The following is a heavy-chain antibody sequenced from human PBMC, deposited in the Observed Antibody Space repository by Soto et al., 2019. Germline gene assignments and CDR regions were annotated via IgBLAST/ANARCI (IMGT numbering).Heavy chain of an antibody. Sequence: EVQLVESGGGVVQPGGSLRLSCAASGFTVSSNYMSWVRQAPGKGLEWVSIIYSGGSTYYADSVKGRFTISRDNSKNTLFLQMNSLRAEDTAVYYCASYVSNWSYWYFALWGRGALVTVSS. CDR3: ASYVSNWSYWYFAL. D-gene: IGHD1-20*01. J-gene: IGHJ2*01. CDR1: GFTVSSNY. V-gene: IGHV3-66*01. CDR2: IYSGGST.